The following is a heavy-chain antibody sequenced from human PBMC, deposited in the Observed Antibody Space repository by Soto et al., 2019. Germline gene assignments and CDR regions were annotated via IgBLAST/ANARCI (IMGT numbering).Heavy chain of an antibody. CDR1: GYAFTTYG. CDR3: ARGRYRDY. V-gene: IGHV1-18*01. Sequence: QVHLVQSGAEVKKPGASVKVSCQASGYAFTTYGITWVRQAPGQGLEWMGWISAHNGNTNYAQKLQGRVTVTRDTSTSTAYMELKSLRSDDPAVYYCARGRYRDYWGQGALVTLSS. CDR2: ISAHNGNT. J-gene: IGHJ4*02. D-gene: IGHD1-1*01.